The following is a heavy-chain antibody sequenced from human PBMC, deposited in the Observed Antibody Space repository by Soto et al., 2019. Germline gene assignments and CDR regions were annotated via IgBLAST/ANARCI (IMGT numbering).Heavy chain of an antibody. J-gene: IGHJ6*02. V-gene: IGHV1-2*04. CDR3: ARDLNPRLAGTYYDGMDV. CDR1: GYTFTGYY. D-gene: IGHD3-3*02. CDR2: INPNSGGT. Sequence: ASVKVSCKASGYTFTGYYMNWVRQAPGQGLEWMGWINPNSGGTNYAQKFQGWVTMTRDTSISTAYMELSRLRSDDTAVYYCARDLNPRLAGTYYDGMDVWGQGTTVTVSS.